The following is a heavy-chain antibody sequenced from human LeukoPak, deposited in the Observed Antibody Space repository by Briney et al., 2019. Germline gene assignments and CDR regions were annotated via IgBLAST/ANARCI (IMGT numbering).Heavy chain of an antibody. CDR2: IKSKSDGGTT. D-gene: IGHD4-17*01. V-gene: IGHV3-15*01. Sequence: GGSLRLSCAASGFTFSVAWMNWVRQAPGKGLEWVGRIKSKSDGGTTDNAAPVKGRFTISKDDSKNTLYLQMNSLKTEDTGIYYCTTGTLTSDYWGQGTLVTVSS. CDR3: TTGTLTSDY. CDR1: GFTFSVAW. J-gene: IGHJ4*02.